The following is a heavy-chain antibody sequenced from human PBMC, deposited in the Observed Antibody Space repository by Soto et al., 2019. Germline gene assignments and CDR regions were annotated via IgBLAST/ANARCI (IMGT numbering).Heavy chain of an antibody. CDR2: INSEGRNT. CDR1: GFTFTTYW. CDR3: AREAYSYGYVDY. J-gene: IGHJ4*02. Sequence: EVQLVESGGGLVQPGGSLRLSCAASGFTFTTYWMHWVRQAPGKGLEWVSRINSEGRNTNYADSVKGRFTFSRDNAKNTVYLEMNSLRVEDTAVYYCAREAYSYGYVDYWGQGAVVTVSS. V-gene: IGHV3-74*01. D-gene: IGHD5-18*01.